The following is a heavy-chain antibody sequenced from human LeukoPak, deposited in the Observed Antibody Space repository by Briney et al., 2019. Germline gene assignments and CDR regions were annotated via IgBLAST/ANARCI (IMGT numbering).Heavy chain of an antibody. CDR1: GGTFSSYA. V-gene: IGHV1-69*01. CDR2: IIPIFGTA. D-gene: IGHD6-6*01. CDR3: ARRGYSSSTNWFGP. Sequence: GASVKVSCKASGGTFSSYAISWVRQAPGQGLEWMGGIIPIFGTANYAQKFQGRVTITADESTSTAYMELSSLRSEDTAVYYCARRGYSSSTNWFGPWGQGTLVTVSS. J-gene: IGHJ5*02.